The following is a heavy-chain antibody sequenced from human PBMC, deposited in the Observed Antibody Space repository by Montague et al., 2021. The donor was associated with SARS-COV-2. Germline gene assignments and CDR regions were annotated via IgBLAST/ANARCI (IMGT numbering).Heavy chain of an antibody. J-gene: IGHJ4*02. CDR1: GFTFSSYA. D-gene: IGHD3-16*02. V-gene: IGHV3-30*04. CDR3: ARDNYDYAWGSYRYIY. Sequence: PRLSCAASGFTFSSYAMHWVRQAPGKGLEWVAVISYDGSNKYYADSVKGRFTISRDNSKNTLYLQMNSLRAEDTAVYYCARDNYDYAWGSYRYIYWGQGTLVTVSS. CDR2: ISYDGSNK.